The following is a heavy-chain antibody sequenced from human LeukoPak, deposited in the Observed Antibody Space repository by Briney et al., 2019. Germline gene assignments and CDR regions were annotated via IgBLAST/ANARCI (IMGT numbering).Heavy chain of an antibody. V-gene: IGHV4-61*01. J-gene: IGHJ5*02. CDR1: GDSFSSGSYF. CDR2: ISYSGST. D-gene: IGHD5-24*01. Sequence: SETLSLTCTVSGDSFSSGSYFWGWVRQLPGRGLEWLGYISYSGSTSYNSSLKSRVTISVDTSKNQFSLKLSSMTAADTAVYFCVKMAEWFDPWGQGTLVTVSS. CDR3: VKMAEWFDP.